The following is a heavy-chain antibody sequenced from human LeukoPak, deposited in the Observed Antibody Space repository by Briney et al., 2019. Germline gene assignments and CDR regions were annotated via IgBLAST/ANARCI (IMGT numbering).Heavy chain of an antibody. CDR3: ARSRSGYYEDY. V-gene: IGHV3-7*01. D-gene: IGHD3-22*01. Sequence: GGSLRLSCAASGFTFSNYWMSWVRQAPGKGMEWVANIKEDGSEKYYVDSVKGRFTISRDNAKNSLSLQVNSLSAEDTAVYYCARSRSGYYEDYWGQGTLVTVSS. CDR2: IKEDGSEK. J-gene: IGHJ4*02. CDR1: GFTFSNYW.